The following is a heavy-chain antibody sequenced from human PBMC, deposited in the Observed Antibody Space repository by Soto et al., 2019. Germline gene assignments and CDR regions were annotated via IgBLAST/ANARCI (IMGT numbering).Heavy chain of an antibody. CDR1: GYRFTNYW. CDR2: IYPGDSDT. V-gene: IGHV5-51*01. CDR3: ATTYFYDTSGYVPLGF. J-gene: IGHJ4*02. Sequence: PGESLKISCKGSGYRFTNYWIGWVRQMPGKGLEWMGIIYPGDSDTRYSPSFQGQVTISADKSFSTAYLQWSSLKASDTAMYYCATTYFYDTSGYVPLGFWGQGTQVTVSS. D-gene: IGHD3-22*01.